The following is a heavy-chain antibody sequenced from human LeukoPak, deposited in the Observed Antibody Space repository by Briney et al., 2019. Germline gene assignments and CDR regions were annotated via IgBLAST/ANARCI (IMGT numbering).Heavy chain of an antibody. CDR1: GGSISSHY. CDR3: ARDNDCSGGSCYPNWFDP. D-gene: IGHD2-15*01. V-gene: IGHV4-59*11. Sequence: SETLSLTCTVSGGSISSHYCSWIRQPPGKGLEWIGYIYYSGSTNYNPSLKSRVTISVDTSKNQFSLKLSSVTAADTAVYYCARDNDCSGGSCYPNWFDPWGQGTLVTVSS. CDR2: IYYSGST. J-gene: IGHJ5*02.